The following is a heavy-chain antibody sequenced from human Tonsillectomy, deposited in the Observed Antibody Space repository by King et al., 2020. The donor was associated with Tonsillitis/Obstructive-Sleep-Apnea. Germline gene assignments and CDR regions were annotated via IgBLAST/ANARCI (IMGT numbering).Heavy chain of an antibody. J-gene: IGHJ4*02. CDR1: GFTFSSYA. V-gene: IGHV3-23*04. CDR3: AKNRGLLGVFDY. D-gene: IGHD1-26*01. CDR2: ISGSGGST. Sequence: VQLVESGGGLVQPGGSLRLSCAASGFTFSSYAMSWVRQAPGKGLEWVSAISGSGGSTYYADSVKGRFTISRDTSKNTLYLHMNSLGAEDTAVYYCAKNRGLLGVFDYWGQGTLVTVSS.